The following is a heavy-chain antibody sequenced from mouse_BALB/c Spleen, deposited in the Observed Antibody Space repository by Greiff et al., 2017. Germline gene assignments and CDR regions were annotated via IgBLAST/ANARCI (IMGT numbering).Heavy chain of an antibody. D-gene: IGHD4-1*01. Sequence: EVQGVESGGGLVKPGGSLKLSCAASGFTFSSYAMSWVRQTPEKRLEWVATISSGGSYTYYPDSVKGRFTISRDNAKNTLYLQMSSLRSEDTAMYYCASLGGFAYWGQGTLVTVSA. CDR3: ASLGGFAY. CDR1: GFTFSSYA. CDR2: ISSGGSYT. V-gene: IGHV5-9-3*01. J-gene: IGHJ3*01.